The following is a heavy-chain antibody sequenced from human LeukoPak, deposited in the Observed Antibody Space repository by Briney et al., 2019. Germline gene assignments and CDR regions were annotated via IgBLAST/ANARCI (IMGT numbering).Heavy chain of an antibody. D-gene: IGHD3-10*01. CDR1: GYTFTFYG. CDR2: ISSYNGNT. V-gene: IGHV1-18*04. CDR3: ARDWRGDSGTHTIDY. J-gene: IGHJ4*02. Sequence: ASVKVSCKSSGYTFTFYGISWVRQAPGQGLEWVGWISSYNGNTNYAQKLQGRVTMTTDTSTSTAYMELTSLRSDDTAVYYCARDWRGDSGTHTIDYWGQGTLVTVSS.